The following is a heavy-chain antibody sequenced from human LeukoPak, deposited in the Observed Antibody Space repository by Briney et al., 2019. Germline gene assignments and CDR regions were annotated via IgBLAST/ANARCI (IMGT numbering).Heavy chain of an antibody. CDR2: VIPILGIA. Sequence: GASVKVSCKASGGTFSSYAISRVRQAPGQGLEWMGRVIPILGIANYAQKFQGRVTITADKSTSTAYMELSSLRSEDTAVYYCARGTNYCGGDCYRDAFDIWGQGTMVTVSS. V-gene: IGHV1-69*04. CDR1: GGTFSSYA. D-gene: IGHD2-21*02. J-gene: IGHJ3*02. CDR3: ARGTNYCGGDCYRDAFDI.